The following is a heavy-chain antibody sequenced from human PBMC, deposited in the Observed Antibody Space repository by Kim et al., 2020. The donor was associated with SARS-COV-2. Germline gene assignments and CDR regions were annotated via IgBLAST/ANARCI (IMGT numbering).Heavy chain of an antibody. Sequence: ASVKVSCKASGYSFTSFSMNWLRQAPGQGLEWVGGINTDTGDPTYAQSFTGRFVFSLDTSVRTAYLQISSLKAEDIAVYYCARGGLGSSARSYFDSWGQGTLVTVSS. CDR1: GYSFTSFS. CDR3: ARGGLGSSARSYFDS. CDR2: INTDTGDP. V-gene: IGHV7-4-1*02. D-gene: IGHD1-26*01. J-gene: IGHJ4*02.